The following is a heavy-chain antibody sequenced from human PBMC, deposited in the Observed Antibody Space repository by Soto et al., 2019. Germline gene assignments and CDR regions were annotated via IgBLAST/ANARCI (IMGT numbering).Heavy chain of an antibody. CDR1: GFTFSSYA. CDR3: ARDLGGNYALYYYYGMDV. J-gene: IGHJ6*02. Sequence: LRLSCAASGFTFSSYAMHWVRQAPGKGLEWVAVISYDGSNKYYADSVKGRFTISRDNSKNTLYLQMNSLRAEDTAVYYCARDLGGNYALYYYYGMDVRGQGTTVTVSS. V-gene: IGHV3-30-3*01. CDR2: ISYDGSNK. D-gene: IGHD4-4*01.